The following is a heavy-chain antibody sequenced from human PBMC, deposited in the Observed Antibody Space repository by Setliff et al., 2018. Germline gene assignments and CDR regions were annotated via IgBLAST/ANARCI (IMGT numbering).Heavy chain of an antibody. CDR3: ARDVPAYYGSGTHDY. V-gene: IGHV1-18*01. J-gene: IGHJ4*02. CDR2: ISAYNGNT. Sequence: RASVKVSCKASGYTFTSYGISWVRQAPGQGLEWMGWISAYNGNTNYAQKLQGRVTMTTDTSTSTAYMELRSLRSDDTAVYYCARDVPAYYGSGTHDYWGQGTLVTVSS. CDR1: GYTFTSYG. D-gene: IGHD3-10*01.